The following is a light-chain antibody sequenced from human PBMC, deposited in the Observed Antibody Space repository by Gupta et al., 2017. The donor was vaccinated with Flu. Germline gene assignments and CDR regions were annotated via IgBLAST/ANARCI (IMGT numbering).Light chain of an antibody. CDR2: EVS. V-gene: IGLV2-14*01. CDR1: SSDVGGYNS. CDR3: SSYTGSNTHV. Sequence: HSALTQPASVSGSPGQSITISCIGTSSDVGGYNSVSWYQQHPGKAPKLMIYEVSNRPSGVSLRFSGSKSDNTASLTISGLQAEDEADYYCSSYTGSNTHVFGTGTKVTVL. J-gene: IGLJ1*01.